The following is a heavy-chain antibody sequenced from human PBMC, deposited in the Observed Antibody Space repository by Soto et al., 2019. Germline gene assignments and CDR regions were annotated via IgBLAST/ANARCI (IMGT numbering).Heavy chain of an antibody. CDR2: VWYDGSNK. D-gene: IGHD3-22*01. CDR1: GFTFSSYG. Sequence: ESVGGVVQPGKSLRLSCAASGFTFSSYGMHWVRQAPGTGLEWVAVVWYDGSNKYYADSVKGRFTISRDNSKNTLHLQMNSLRAEDTAVYYCARELHDSSGAFDHWGQGTLVTVSS. V-gene: IGHV3-33*01. CDR3: ARELHDSSGAFDH. J-gene: IGHJ4*02.